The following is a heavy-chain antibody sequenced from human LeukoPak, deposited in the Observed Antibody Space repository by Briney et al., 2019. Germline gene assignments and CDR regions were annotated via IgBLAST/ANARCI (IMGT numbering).Heavy chain of an antibody. CDR1: GYTLTSYG. CDR3: ARDSTVTTPFDI. Sequence: ASVKVSCKASGYTLTSYGISWVRQAPGQGLEWMGWISAYNGNTNYAQKLQGRVTMTTDISTSTAYMELRSLRSDDTAVYYCARDSTVTTPFDIWGQGTMVTVSS. V-gene: IGHV1-18*01. J-gene: IGHJ3*02. CDR2: ISAYNGNT. D-gene: IGHD4-17*01.